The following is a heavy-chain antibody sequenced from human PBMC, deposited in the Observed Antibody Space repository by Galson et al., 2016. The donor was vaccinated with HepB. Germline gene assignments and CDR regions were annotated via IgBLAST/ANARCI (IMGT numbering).Heavy chain of an antibody. CDR2: ISSSSNTI. J-gene: IGHJ1*01. D-gene: IGHD3-22*01. V-gene: IGHV3-11*01. CDR1: GFNFSDYY. Sequence: SLRLSCAVSGFNFSDYYMSWIRQAPGRGLEWVSYISSSSNTIYYADSVKGRFTISRDNAKNSLYLQMNSLRAEDTAVYYCARDVVALASSSGCYCRDFAGWGQGTLVTVSS. CDR3: ARDVVALASSSGCYCRDFAG.